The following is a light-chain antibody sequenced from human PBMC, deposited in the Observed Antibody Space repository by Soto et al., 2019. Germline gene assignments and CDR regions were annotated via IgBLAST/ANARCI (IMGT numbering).Light chain of an antibody. CDR3: QKYDNWPPFT. CDR1: QSVSSN. CDR2: GAS. J-gene: IGKJ3*01. V-gene: IGKV3-15*01. Sequence: EIVLTQSPGTLSLSPGERATLSCRASQSVSSNLAWYQQKPGQAPRLLIYGASTRATGIPARFSGSGSGTEFTLTITSLQSEDFVVYYCQKYDNWPPFTFGPGTKVDIK.